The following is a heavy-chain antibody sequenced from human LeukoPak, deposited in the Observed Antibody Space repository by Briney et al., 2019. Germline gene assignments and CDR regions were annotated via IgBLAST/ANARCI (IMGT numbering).Heavy chain of an antibody. J-gene: IGHJ6*02. Sequence: SETLSLTCTVSGGSISSGTYHWSWIRQYPGKGLEWIGYIYHSGGTYYNPSLKSRVTISVDRSKNQFSLKLSSVTAADTAVYYCARDYDILTGSRYYYYYGMDVWGQGTTVTVSS. V-gene: IGHV4-30-2*06. CDR3: ARDYDILTGSRYYYYYGMDV. D-gene: IGHD3-9*01. CDR2: IYHSGGT. CDR1: GGSISSGTYH.